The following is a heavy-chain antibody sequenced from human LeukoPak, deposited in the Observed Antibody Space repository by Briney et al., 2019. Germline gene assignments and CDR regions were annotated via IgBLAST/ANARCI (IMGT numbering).Heavy chain of an antibody. Sequence: SGGSLRPSCAASGFTVSSNYMSWVRQAPGKGLEWVSVIYCGGSTYYADSVKGRFTISRDNSKNTLYLQMNSLRAEDTAVYYCARDRYCSGGSCLNWFDPWGQGTLVTVSS. V-gene: IGHV3-53*01. D-gene: IGHD2-15*01. J-gene: IGHJ5*02. CDR1: GFTVSSNY. CDR3: ARDRYCSGGSCLNWFDP. CDR2: IYCGGST.